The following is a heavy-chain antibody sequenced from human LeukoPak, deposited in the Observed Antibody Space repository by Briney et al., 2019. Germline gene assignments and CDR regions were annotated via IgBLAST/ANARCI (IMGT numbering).Heavy chain of an antibody. V-gene: IGHV3-15*01. CDR3: TTALYSSSSRRRFDY. J-gene: IGHJ4*02. D-gene: IGHD6-6*01. CDR1: GFTFSNTW. Sequence: GGSLRLSCAASGFTFSNTWMSWVRQAPGKGLGWVGRIKSKTDGGTTDYAAPVKGRFTISRDDSKNTLYLQMNSLKTEDTAVYYCTTALYSSSSRRRFDYWGQGTLVTVSS. CDR2: IKSKTDGGTT.